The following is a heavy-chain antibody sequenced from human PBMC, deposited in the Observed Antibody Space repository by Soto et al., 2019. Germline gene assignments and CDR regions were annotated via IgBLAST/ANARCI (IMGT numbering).Heavy chain of an antibody. CDR1: GGSFIGYY. V-gene: IGHV4-34*01. D-gene: IGHD2-2*01. CDR2: INHSGST. Sequence: SETLSLTCAVYGGSFIGYYWSWIRQPPWKGLEWIGEINHSGSTNYNPSLKSRVTISVNTSKNQFSLKLSSVTAADTAVYYRARRGGIVVVPAAIGRGEAFDIWGQGTMVTVSS. CDR3: ARRGGIVVVPAAIGRGEAFDI. J-gene: IGHJ3*02.